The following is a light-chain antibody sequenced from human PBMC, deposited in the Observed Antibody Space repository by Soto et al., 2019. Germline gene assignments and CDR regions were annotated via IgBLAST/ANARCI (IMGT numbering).Light chain of an antibody. CDR3: QHYGSSFRT. CDR2: DAS. J-gene: IGKJ2*01. Sequence: EIGLTQSPGTLSLSPGERATLSRRASQIVSRSYLAWYQQKPGQAPRLVIYDASSRATDIPDRFSGSGSGTDFTLTISRLEPEDFAVYYCQHYGSSFRTFGQGTKLEIK. V-gene: IGKV3-20*01. CDR1: QIVSRSY.